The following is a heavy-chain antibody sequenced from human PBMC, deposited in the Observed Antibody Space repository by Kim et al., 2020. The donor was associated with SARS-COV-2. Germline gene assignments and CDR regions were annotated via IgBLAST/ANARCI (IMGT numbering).Heavy chain of an antibody. D-gene: IGHD5-12*01. CDR3: ARGPKVQMATINWFDP. CDR1: GGSFSGYY. J-gene: IGHJ5*02. CDR2: INHSGST. Sequence: SETLSLTCAVYGGSFSGYYWSWIRQPPGKGLEWIGEINHSGSTNYNPSLKSRVTISVDTSKNQFSLKLSSVTAADTAVYYCARGPKVQMATINWFDPWGQGTLVTVSS. V-gene: IGHV4-34*01.